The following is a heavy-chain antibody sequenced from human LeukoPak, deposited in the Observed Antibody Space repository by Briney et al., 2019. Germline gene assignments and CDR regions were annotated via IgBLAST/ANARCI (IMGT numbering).Heavy chain of an antibody. CDR2: ISYDGSNK. CDR3: AKDKDFWSGYYRGLPYYYGMDV. D-gene: IGHD3-3*01. J-gene: IGHJ6*02. CDR1: GFTFSSYG. V-gene: IGHV3-30*18. Sequence: PGRSLRLSCAASGFTFSSYGMHWVRQAPGKGLEWVAVISYDGSNKYYAYSVKGRFTISRDNAKNTLFLQMNSLRAEDTAVYYCAKDKDFWSGYYRGLPYYYGMDVWGQGTTVTVSS.